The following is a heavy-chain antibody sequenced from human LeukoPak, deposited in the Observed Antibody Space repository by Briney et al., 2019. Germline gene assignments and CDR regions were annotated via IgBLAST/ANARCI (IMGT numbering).Heavy chain of an antibody. CDR3: ARWYYDSSGYCRHFDY. V-gene: IGHV3-48*03. Sequence: GGSLRLSCAASGFTFSSYEMNWVRQAPGKGLEWVSYISSSGSTIYYADSVKGRFTISRDNAKNSLYLQMNSLRAEDTAVYYCARWYYDSSGYCRHFDYWGQGTLVTVSS. CDR2: ISSSGSTI. D-gene: IGHD3-22*01. CDR1: GFTFSSYE. J-gene: IGHJ4*02.